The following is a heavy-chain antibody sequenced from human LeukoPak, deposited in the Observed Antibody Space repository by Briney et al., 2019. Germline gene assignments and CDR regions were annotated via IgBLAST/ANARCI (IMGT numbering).Heavy chain of an antibody. CDR3: ARGGGLDV. J-gene: IGHJ6*02. V-gene: IGHV3-7*04. Sequence: PGGSLRLSCAASGFTFSSYWMSWVRQAPGKGLEWVANIKQDGSERYYVDSVKGRFTISRDNAKNSLYLQMNSLRVEDTAVYFCARGGGLDVWGQGATVTVSS. CDR1: GFTFSSYW. CDR2: IKQDGSER.